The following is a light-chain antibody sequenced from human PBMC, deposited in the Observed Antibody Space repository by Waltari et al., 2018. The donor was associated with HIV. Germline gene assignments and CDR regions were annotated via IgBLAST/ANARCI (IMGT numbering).Light chain of an antibody. CDR1: QSVISS. CDR2: DAS. J-gene: IGKJ4*01. CDR3: HQRSNWPVT. Sequence: EVVLTQSPATLSLSPGDRATLSCRASQSVISSLAWYQLKPGQAPRLLISDASNSATGIPARFSGRGSGTDFTLTISSLESEDFAVYGCHQRSNWPVTFGGGTRVEIK. V-gene: IGKV3-11*01.